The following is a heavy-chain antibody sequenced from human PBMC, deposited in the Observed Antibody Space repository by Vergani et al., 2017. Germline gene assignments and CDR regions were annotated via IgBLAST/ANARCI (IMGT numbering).Heavy chain of an antibody. D-gene: IGHD5-18*01. CDR3: ARVPRGYSYGPFGY. CDR1: GGSISSGGYY. Sequence: QVQLQESGPGLVKPSQTLSLTCTVSGGSISSGGYYWSWIRQHPGKGLEWIGSIYYSGSTYNNPSRKSRVTLSVDPSKNQFSLKLSSVTAADTAVYYCARVPRGYSYGPFGYWGQGTLVTVSS. J-gene: IGHJ4*02. CDR2: IYYSGST. V-gene: IGHV4-31*03.